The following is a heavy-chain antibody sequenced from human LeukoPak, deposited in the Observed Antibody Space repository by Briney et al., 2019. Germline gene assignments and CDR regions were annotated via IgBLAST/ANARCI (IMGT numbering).Heavy chain of an antibody. J-gene: IGHJ4*02. Sequence: ASVKVSCKASGYTFTSYGISWVRQAPGQGLEWMGWINPNSGGTNYAQKFQGRVTMTRDTSISTAYMELSRLRSDDTAVYYCARDQWFGELLWEVDYWGQGTLVTVSS. V-gene: IGHV1-2*02. CDR2: INPNSGGT. CDR3: ARDQWFGELLWEVDY. CDR1: GYTFTSYG. D-gene: IGHD3-10*01.